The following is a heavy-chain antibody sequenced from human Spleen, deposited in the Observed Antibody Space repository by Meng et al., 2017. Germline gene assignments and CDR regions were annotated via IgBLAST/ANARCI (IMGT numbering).Heavy chain of an antibody. Sequence: QVQPQEGGAGLWKLSKTLSLTCAVYGGSFSGYYWSWIRQPPGKGLEWIGEINHSGSTNYNPSLKSRVTISVDTSKNQFSLKLSSVTAADTAVYYCARDVSDTVIAFDIWGQGTMVTVSS. CDR1: GGSFSGYY. CDR3: ARDVSDTVIAFDI. J-gene: IGHJ3*02. V-gene: IGHV4-34*01. D-gene: IGHD3-22*01. CDR2: INHSGST.